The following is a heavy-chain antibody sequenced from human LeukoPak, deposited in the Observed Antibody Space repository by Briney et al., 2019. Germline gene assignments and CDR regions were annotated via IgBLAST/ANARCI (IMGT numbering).Heavy chain of an antibody. V-gene: IGHV5-51*01. Sequence: GESLKISCKGSGYSFTSYWIGWVRQMPGKGLEWMGIIYPGDSDTRYSPSFQGQVTISADKSISTAYLQWSSLKASDIAMYYCARQKYSSSWYVWFDPWGQGTLVTVSS. CDR1: GYSFTSYW. CDR2: IYPGDSDT. CDR3: ARQKYSSSWYVWFDP. D-gene: IGHD6-13*01. J-gene: IGHJ5*02.